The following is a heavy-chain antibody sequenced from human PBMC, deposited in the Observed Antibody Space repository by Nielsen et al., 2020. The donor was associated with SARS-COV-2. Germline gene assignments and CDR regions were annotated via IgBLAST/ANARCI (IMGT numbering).Heavy chain of an antibody. CDR2: IYYSGST. Sequence: SETLSLTCTVSGGPISSYYWSWIRQPPGKGLEWIGYIYYSGSTNYNPSLKSRVTISVDTSKNQFSLKLSSVTAADTAVYYCASAYSSSWYHPYYYYGMDVWGQGTTVTVSS. V-gene: IGHV4-59*01. CDR3: ASAYSSSWYHPYYYYGMDV. D-gene: IGHD6-13*01. J-gene: IGHJ6*02. CDR1: GGPISSYY.